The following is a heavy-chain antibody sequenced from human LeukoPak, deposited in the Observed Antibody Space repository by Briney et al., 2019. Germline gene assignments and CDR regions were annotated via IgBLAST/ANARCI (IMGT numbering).Heavy chain of an antibody. CDR1: GFTVSTNY. D-gene: IGHD6-13*01. J-gene: IGHJ4*02. CDR2: VYTGGST. V-gene: IGHV3-53*01. Sequence: GGSLRLSCAASGFTVSTNYMSWVRQGPGKGLEWISVVYTGGSTYYADSVKGRFTISRDNSKNTLYLQMNSLRAEDTAVYYCATSRASSCLDYWGQGTLVTVSS. CDR3: ATSRASSCLDY.